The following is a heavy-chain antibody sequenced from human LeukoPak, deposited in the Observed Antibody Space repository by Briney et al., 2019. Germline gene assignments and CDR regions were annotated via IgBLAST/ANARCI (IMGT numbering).Heavy chain of an antibody. J-gene: IGHJ4*02. CDR1: GFTFSSYS. D-gene: IGHD6-19*01. Sequence: GGSLRLSCAASGFTFSSYSMNWVRQAPGKGLEWVSSISSSSSYIYYADSVKGRFTISRDNAKNSLYLQMNSLRAEDTAVYYCARDPTTSTGGWYSDYWGQGTLVTVSS. V-gene: IGHV3-21*01. CDR2: ISSSSSYI. CDR3: ARDPTTSTGGWYSDY.